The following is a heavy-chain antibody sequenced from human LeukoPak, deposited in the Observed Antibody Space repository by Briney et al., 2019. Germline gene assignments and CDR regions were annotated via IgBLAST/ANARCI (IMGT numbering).Heavy chain of an antibody. D-gene: IGHD2-15*01. CDR2: INHSGST. CDR1: GGSFSGYY. V-gene: IGHV4-34*01. J-gene: IGHJ4*02. CDR3: ARGKPFVVVVVAATRQYYFDY. Sequence: SETLSLTCAVYGGSFSGYYWSWIRQPPGKGLEWIGEINHSGSTNYNPSLKSRVTISVDTSKNQFSLKLSSVTAADTAVYYCARGKPFVVVVVAATRQYYFDYWGQGTLVTVSS.